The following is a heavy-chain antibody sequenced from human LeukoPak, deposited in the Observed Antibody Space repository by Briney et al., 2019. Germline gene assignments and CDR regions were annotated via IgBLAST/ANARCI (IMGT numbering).Heavy chain of an antibody. CDR1: GFTFSSYK. Sequence: GGSLRLSCAASGFTFSSYKMNWVRQAPGKGLEWVSYISTSDTTIYYADSVKGRFTISRDNAKNSLYLQMNSLRVEDTAVYYCARGGGSSWCLDCWGQGTLVTVSS. D-gene: IGHD6-13*01. J-gene: IGHJ4*02. CDR3: ARGGGSSWCLDC. CDR2: ISTSDTTI. V-gene: IGHV3-48*03.